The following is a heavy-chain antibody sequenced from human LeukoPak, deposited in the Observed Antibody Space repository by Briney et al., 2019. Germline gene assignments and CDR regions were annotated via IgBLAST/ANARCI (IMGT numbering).Heavy chain of an antibody. CDR2: IKQDGGEK. J-gene: IGHJ4*02. CDR3: ARDRSYGSGSLDIDY. V-gene: IGHV3-7*01. CDR1: GFTFSSYC. Sequence: GGALRLSCAASGFTFSSYCMSWVRHAPGKGLEWVANIKQDGGEKYYVDSVKGRFTISRDNAKNSLYLQMNSLRVEDTAVYYCARDRSYGSGSLDIDYWGQGTLVTVSS. D-gene: IGHD3-10*01.